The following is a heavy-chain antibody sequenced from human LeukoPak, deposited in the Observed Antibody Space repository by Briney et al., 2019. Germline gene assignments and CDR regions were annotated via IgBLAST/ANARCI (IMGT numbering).Heavy chain of an antibody. D-gene: IGHD2-15*01. V-gene: IGHV1-8*01. CDR1: GYTFTSYD. Sequence: ASVKVLCKASGYTFTSYDINWVRQATGQGLEWMGWMNPNSGNTGYAQKFQGRVTMTRNTSISTAYMELSSLRSEDTAVYYCARFLGYCSGGSCYSKSYYYYYGMDVWGQGTTVTVSS. J-gene: IGHJ6*02. CDR2: MNPNSGNT. CDR3: ARFLGYCSGGSCYSKSYYYYYGMDV.